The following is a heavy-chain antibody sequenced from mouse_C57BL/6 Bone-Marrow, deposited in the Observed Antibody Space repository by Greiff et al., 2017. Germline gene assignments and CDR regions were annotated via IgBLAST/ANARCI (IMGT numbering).Heavy chain of an antibody. CDR3: AREISFFDY. J-gene: IGHJ2*01. Sequence: QVQLQQSGAELVRPGASVKLSCKASGYTFTDYYINWVKQRPGQGLEWIARIYPGSGNTYYNEKFKGKATLTAEKSSSTAYMQLSSLTSEDSAVYFCAREISFFDYWGQGTTLTVSS. V-gene: IGHV1-76*01. CDR1: GYTFTDYY. CDR2: IYPGSGNT.